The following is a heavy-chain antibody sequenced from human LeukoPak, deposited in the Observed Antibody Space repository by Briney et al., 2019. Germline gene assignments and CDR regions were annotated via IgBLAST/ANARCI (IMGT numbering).Heavy chain of an antibody. CDR3: AREDDYAWGIYYLDY. J-gene: IGHJ4*02. V-gene: IGHV4-59*11. Sequence: SETLSLTCSVSGGSISGHYWSWIRQAPGKGLEWIGHIYYSGRNDYNPSLRSRVTMSVDTSKSQFSLTLTSVTAADTAVYYRAREDDYAWGIYYLDYWGQGTLVTVSS. CDR1: GGSISGHY. D-gene: IGHD3-16*01. CDR2: IYYSGRN.